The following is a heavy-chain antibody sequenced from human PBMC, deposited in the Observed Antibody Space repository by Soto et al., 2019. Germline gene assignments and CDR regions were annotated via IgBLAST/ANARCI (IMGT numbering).Heavy chain of an antibody. V-gene: IGHV4-30-2*01. CDR2: IYHSGST. CDR3: ARGVVGATEGLYNWFDP. Sequence: QLQLQESGSGLVKPSQTLSLTCAVSGGSISSGGYSWSWIRQPPGKGLEWIRYIYHSGSTYYNPSLKGRVTISVDRSKNQCSLKLSSVTAADTAVYYCARGVVGATEGLYNWFDPWGQGTLVTVSS. CDR1: GGSISSGGYS. J-gene: IGHJ5*02. D-gene: IGHD1-26*01.